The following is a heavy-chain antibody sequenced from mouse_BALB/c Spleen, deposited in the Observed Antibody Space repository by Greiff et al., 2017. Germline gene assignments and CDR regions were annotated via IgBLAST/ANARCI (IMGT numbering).Heavy chain of an antibody. CDR3: AKGYDSPYYYTMDY. J-gene: IGHJ4*01. Sequence: QVQLQQSGAELVRPGVSVKISCKGSGYTFTDYAMHWVKQSHAKSLEWIGVISTYYGDASYNQKFKGKATMTVDKSSSTAYMELARLTSEDSAIYYCAKGYDSPYYYTMDYWGQGTSVTVSS. V-gene: IGHV1S137*01. CDR1: GYTFTDYA. D-gene: IGHD2-2*01. CDR2: ISTYYGDA.